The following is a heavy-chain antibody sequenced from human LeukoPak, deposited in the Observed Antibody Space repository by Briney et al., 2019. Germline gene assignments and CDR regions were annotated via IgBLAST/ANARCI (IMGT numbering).Heavy chain of an antibody. J-gene: IGHJ4*02. CDR1: GFTFSSYA. Sequence: GGSLRLFCAASGFTFSSYAMSWVRQAPGKGLEWVSAISGSGGSTYYADSVKGRFTISRDNSKNTLYLQMNSLRAEDTAVYYCAKDPYYYGSGSRPLWGQGTLVTVSS. V-gene: IGHV3-23*01. CDR2: ISGSGGST. CDR3: AKDPYYYGSGSRPL. D-gene: IGHD3-10*01.